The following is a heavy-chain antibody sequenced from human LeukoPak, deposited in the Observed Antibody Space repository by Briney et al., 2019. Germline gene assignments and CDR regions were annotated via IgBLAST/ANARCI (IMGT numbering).Heavy chain of an antibody. D-gene: IGHD3-22*01. Sequence: GGSLRLSCAASGFIFSIYEMNWVRQAPGKGLEWVSSISSSGSTTYYADSVKGRFTISRDNTKNSLYLQMNSVRAEDTALYYCARGGPRSETYYHDSSAFDYWGQGTLVTVSS. V-gene: IGHV3-48*03. CDR3: ARGGPRSETYYHDSSAFDY. CDR2: ISSSGSTT. J-gene: IGHJ4*02. CDR1: GFIFSIYE.